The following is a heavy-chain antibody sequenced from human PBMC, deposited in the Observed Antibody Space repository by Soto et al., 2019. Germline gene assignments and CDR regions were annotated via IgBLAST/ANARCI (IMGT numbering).Heavy chain of an antibody. CDR1: GFTFSSYA. V-gene: IGHV3-23*01. J-gene: IGHJ5*02. D-gene: IGHD3-16*02. Sequence: GGSLRLSCAASGFTFSSYAMSWVRQAPGKGLEWVSAISGSGGSTYYADSVKGRFTISRDNSKNTLHLQMNSLRAEDTAVYYCAKSARPFGGVIVNWFNPWGQGTLVTVSS. CDR3: AKSARPFGGVIVNWFNP. CDR2: ISGSGGST.